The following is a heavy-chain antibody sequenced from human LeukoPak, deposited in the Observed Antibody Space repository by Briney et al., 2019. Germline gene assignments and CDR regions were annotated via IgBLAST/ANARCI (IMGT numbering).Heavy chain of an antibody. CDR1: GGSFSGYY. CDR2: INHSGST. Sequence: SETLSLTCAVYGGSFSGYYWSWIRQPPGKGLEWIGEINHSGSTNYNPSLKSRVTISVDTSKNQFSLKLSSVTAADTAVYYCARNDRGNYMDVWGKGTTVTISS. J-gene: IGHJ6*03. V-gene: IGHV4-34*01. CDR3: ARNDRGNYMDV.